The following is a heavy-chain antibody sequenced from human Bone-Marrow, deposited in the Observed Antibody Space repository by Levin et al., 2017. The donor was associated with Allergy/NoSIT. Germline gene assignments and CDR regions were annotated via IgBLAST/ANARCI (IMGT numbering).Heavy chain of an antibody. CDR2: IYTSGST. CDR3: ARSRGPAAIYSYYYGLDV. V-gene: IGHV4-4*07. J-gene: IGHJ6*02. D-gene: IGHD2-2*01. Sequence: SETLSLTCTVSGGSISSSHWSWIRQPAGKGLEWIGRIYTSGSTNYNPSLKSRVTMSVDTSKNQFSLKLSSVTAADTPMYYCARSRGPAAIYSYYYGLDVWGQGTTVTVSS. CDR1: GGSISSSH.